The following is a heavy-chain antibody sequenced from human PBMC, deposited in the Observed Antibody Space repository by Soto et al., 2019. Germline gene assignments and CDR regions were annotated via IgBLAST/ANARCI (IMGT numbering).Heavy chain of an antibody. Sequence: GASVKVSCKTSGYTFTSYGISWVRQAPGQGLEWMGWISTYNDNTNYPQRLQDKITMTTDTSTSTAYMELRSLRSDDTAVYYCARALDCSSTSCYTYYFDYWGQGTLVTVSS. CDR1: GYTFTSYG. CDR2: ISTYNDNT. V-gene: IGHV1-18*01. CDR3: ARALDCSSTSCYTYYFDY. J-gene: IGHJ4*02. D-gene: IGHD2-2*01.